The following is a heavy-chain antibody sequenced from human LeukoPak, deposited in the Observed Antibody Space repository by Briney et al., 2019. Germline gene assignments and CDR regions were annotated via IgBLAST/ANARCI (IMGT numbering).Heavy chain of an antibody. CDR2: ISAYNGNT. D-gene: IGHD4-17*01. Sequence: GASVKVSCKASGYTFTSYGISWVRQAPGQGLEWMGWISAYNGNTNYAQKLQGRVTMTTDTSTSTAYMELRSLRSDDTAVYYCAVDYGDYVNYYYGMDVWGQGTTVTVSS. CDR3: AVDYGDYVNYYYGMDV. CDR1: GYTFTSYG. V-gene: IGHV1-18*01. J-gene: IGHJ6*02.